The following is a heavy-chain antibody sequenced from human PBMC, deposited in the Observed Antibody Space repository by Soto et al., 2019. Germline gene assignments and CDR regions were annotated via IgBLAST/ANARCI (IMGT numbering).Heavy chain of an antibody. CDR2: IGVGSGNT. J-gene: IGHJ6*02. CDR1: GFTFTSSA. Sequence: QMQLVQSGPEVKKPGTSVKVSCKASGFTFTSSAVQWVRQARGQRLEWLGWIGVGSGNTNYAQKFQERDTITRDMATSTAYMEMSSLRSEDTAVYYCAAIRPGYSSGWYMDYYYYGMDVWGQGTTVTVSS. V-gene: IGHV1-58*01. D-gene: IGHD6-19*01. CDR3: AAIRPGYSSGWYMDYYYYGMDV.